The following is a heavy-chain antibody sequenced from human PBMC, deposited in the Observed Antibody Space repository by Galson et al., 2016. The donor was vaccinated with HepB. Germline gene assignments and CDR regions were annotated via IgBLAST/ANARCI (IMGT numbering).Heavy chain of an antibody. CDR3: ARHLSRASITMIQVARRRQSEAFDI. CDR1: GYSFTSYW. V-gene: IGHV5-51*01. Sequence: QSGAEVKKPGESLKISCKGSGYSFTSYWIGWVRQMPGKGLEWMGIIYPGDSHTRYSPSFQGQVTISADKSISTAYLQWSNLKASDTAMYYCARHLSRASITMIQVARRRQSEAFDIWGQGTMVTVSS. J-gene: IGHJ3*02. CDR2: IYPGDSHT. D-gene: IGHD3-22*01.